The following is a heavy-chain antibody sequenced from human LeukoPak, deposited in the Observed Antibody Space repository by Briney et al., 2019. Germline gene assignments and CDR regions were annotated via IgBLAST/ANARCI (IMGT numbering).Heavy chain of an antibody. CDR3: ARVDYGDPSTFDY. V-gene: IGHV1-2*06. D-gene: IGHD4-17*01. J-gene: IGHJ4*02. CDR2: INPNSGGT. CDR1: GYTFTGYY. Sequence: GASVKVSCKASGYTFTGYYMHWVRQAPGQGPEWMGRINPNSGGTNYAQKFQGRVTMTRDTSISTAYMELSRLRSDDTAVYYCARVDYGDPSTFDYWGQGTLVTVSS.